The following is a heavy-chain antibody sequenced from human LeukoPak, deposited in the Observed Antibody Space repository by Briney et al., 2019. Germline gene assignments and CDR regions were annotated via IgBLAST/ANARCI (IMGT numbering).Heavy chain of an antibody. Sequence: PGGSLRLSCAASGFTFSSYEMNWVPHAPGKGRECVSYISSSGSTIYYADSVKGRFTISRDNAKNSLYLQMNSLRAEDTAVYYCAREWPIAAAGTNYYYGMDVWGQGTTVTVSS. CDR2: ISSSGSTI. D-gene: IGHD6-13*01. CDR3: AREWPIAAAGTNYYYGMDV. J-gene: IGHJ6*02. CDR1: GFTFSSYE. V-gene: IGHV3-48*03.